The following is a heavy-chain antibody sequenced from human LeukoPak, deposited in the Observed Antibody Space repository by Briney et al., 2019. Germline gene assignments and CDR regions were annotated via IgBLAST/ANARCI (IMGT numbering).Heavy chain of an antibody. CDR3: ARDPTTSQGSDAYDI. CDR1: GFIFSNYW. J-gene: IGHJ3*02. D-gene: IGHD1-1*01. Sequence: PGGSLRLSCAASGFIFSNYWMGWLRQAPGKGLEWVANIKPDGSEEYYLDSVKGRFFISRDNAQNSLILHMGSLRAEDTALYYCARDPTTSQGSDAYDIWGQGTRVTVSS. V-gene: IGHV3-7*01. CDR2: IKPDGSEE.